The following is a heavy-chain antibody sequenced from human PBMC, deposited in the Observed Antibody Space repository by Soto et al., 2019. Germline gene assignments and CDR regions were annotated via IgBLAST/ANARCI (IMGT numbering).Heavy chain of an antibody. J-gene: IGHJ5*02. CDR3: ARARHPGFNWSDP. V-gene: IGHV1-2*04. Sequence: QVQLVQSGAEVKKPGASVKVSCKASGYTFTGYYMHWVRQAPGQGLEWMGWINPNSGGTNYAQKFQGWVTMTRETSISTAYMELSRLSSDDTAVYYCARARHPGFNWSDPRGQGTLVTVSS. CDR2: INPNSGGT. CDR1: GYTFTGYY.